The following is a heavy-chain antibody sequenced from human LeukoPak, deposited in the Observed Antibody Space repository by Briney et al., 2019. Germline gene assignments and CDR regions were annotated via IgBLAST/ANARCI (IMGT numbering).Heavy chain of an antibody. D-gene: IGHD6-13*01. Sequence: GGSLRLSCAASGFTFSSYAMHWVRQAPGRGLEGVAVISYDGSNKYYADSVKGRFTISRDNSKNTLYLQMNSLRAEDTAVYYCARGIAAMYYFGYWGQGTLVTVSS. J-gene: IGHJ4*02. CDR3: ARGIAAMYYFGY. CDR1: GFTFSSYA. CDR2: ISYDGSNK. V-gene: IGHV3-30-3*01.